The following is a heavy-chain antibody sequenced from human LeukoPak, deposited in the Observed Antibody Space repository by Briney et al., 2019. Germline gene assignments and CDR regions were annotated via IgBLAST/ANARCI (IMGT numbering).Heavy chain of an antibody. CDR3: AKSVGFAHLLNWFDP. Sequence: PGGSLRLSCEGSAFIFSGHWMNWVRQTPGKGLEWVASIKEDGSERQYVDSVKGRFSISRDNTKGSLFLQLNSLRAEDTAVYYCAKSVGFAHLLNWFDPWGQGTLVTVSS. CDR1: AFIFSGHW. V-gene: IGHV3-7*03. CDR2: IKEDGSER. J-gene: IGHJ5*02. D-gene: IGHD3-10*01.